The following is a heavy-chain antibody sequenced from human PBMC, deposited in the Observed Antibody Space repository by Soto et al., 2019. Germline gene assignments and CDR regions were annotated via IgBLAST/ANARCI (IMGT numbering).Heavy chain of an antibody. CDR1: GFTFDDYA. J-gene: IGHJ3*02. CDR3: AKAFFPYSSSQDAFDI. Sequence: LSLTCAASGFTFDDYAMHWVRQAPGKGLEWVSGISWNSGSIGYADSVKGRFTISRDDAKNSLYLQMNSLRAEDTALYYCAKAFFPYSSSQDAFDIWGQGTMVTVSS. V-gene: IGHV3-9*01. D-gene: IGHD6-13*01. CDR2: ISWNSGSI.